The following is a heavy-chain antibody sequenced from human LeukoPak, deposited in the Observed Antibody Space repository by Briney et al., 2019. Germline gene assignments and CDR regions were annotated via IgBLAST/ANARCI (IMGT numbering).Heavy chain of an antibody. CDR1: GYTFTDYY. J-gene: IGHJ4*02. D-gene: IGHD6-13*01. V-gene: IGHV1-2*02. Sequence: ASVKVSCKTTGYTFTDYYMHWVRQAPGQGLEWMGWINPNTGGTNYAQKFQGRVTMTRDTSISTAYMELSRLRSDDTAVYYCARDASSSWYGTYYFDYWGQGTLVTVSS. CDR2: INPNTGGT. CDR3: ARDASSSWYGTYYFDY.